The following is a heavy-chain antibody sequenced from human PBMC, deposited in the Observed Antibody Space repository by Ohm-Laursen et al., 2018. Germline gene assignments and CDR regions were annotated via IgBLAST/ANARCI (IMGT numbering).Heavy chain of an antibody. D-gene: IGHD4-17*01. CDR3: ARQDSGDYYFDY. CDR1: GGSISSYH. V-gene: IGHV4-4*07. J-gene: IGHJ4*02. CDR2: IYTSGST. Sequence: GTLSLTCTVSGGSISSYHWSWIRQPAGKGLEWIGRIYTSGSTNYNPSLESRVTISADTSKNQFSLRLTSVTAADTAVYYCARQDSGDYYFDYWGQGTLVTVSS.